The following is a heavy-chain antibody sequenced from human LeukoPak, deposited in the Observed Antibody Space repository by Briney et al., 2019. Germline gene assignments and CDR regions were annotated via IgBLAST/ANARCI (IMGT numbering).Heavy chain of an antibody. J-gene: IGHJ4*02. CDR3: AKRRSCSSTSCRDFDH. CDR2: ISGSGLSI. CDR1: GFSFTSYG. V-gene: IGHV3-23*01. D-gene: IGHD2-2*01. Sequence: PGGSLRLSCAASGFSFTSYGMSWVRQAPGKGLEWVSAISGSGLSIYYADSVKGRFTISRDNSKNTLCLQMNSLRAEDTAVYYCAKRRSCSSTSCRDFDHWGQGTLVTVSS.